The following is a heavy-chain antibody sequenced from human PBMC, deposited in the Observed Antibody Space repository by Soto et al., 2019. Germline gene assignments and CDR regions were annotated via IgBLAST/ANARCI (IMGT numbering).Heavy chain of an antibody. D-gene: IGHD4-4*01. J-gene: IGHJ6*02. Sequence: PSETLSLTCAVYGGSFSGYYWIWIRQPPGKGLEWIGEINHSGSTNYNPSLKSRVTISVDTSKNQFSLKLSSVTAADTAVYYCARDTTVTKGGYYYGMDVWGQGTTVTVSS. CDR1: GGSFSGYY. CDR2: INHSGST. V-gene: IGHV4-34*01. CDR3: ARDTTVTKGGYYYGMDV.